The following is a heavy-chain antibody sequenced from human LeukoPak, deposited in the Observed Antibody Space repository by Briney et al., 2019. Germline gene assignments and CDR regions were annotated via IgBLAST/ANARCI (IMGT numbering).Heavy chain of an antibody. J-gene: IGHJ4*02. CDR1: GYTFTSYD. V-gene: IGHV1-8*01. D-gene: IGHD3-22*01. CDR2: MNPNSGNT. Sequence: ASVKVSCKASGYTFTSYDINWVRQATGQGLEWMGWMNPNSGNTGYAQKFQGRVTMTRNTSISTAYMELSSLSSEDTAVYYCARGPYFGYDSSGWDYYFDYWGQGTLVTVSS. CDR3: ARGPYFGYDSSGWDYYFDY.